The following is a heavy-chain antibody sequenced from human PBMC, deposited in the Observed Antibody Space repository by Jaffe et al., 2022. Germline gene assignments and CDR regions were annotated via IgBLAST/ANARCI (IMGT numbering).Heavy chain of an antibody. Sequence: EVQLVESGGGLVQPGGSLRLSCAASGFTFSSYEMNWVRQAPGKGLEWVSYISSSGSTIYYADSVKGRFTISRDNAKNSLYLQMNSLRAEDTAVYYCARVRYGDYGYDAFDIWGQGTMVTVSS. D-gene: IGHD4-17*01. V-gene: IGHV3-48*03. J-gene: IGHJ3*02. CDR2: ISSSGSTI. CDR3: ARVRYGDYGYDAFDI. CDR1: GFTFSSYE.